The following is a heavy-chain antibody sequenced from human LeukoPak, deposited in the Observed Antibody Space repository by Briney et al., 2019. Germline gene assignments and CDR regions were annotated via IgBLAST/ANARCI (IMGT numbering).Heavy chain of an antibody. CDR3: ARDTVLWFGEIDY. D-gene: IGHD3-10*01. Sequence: GGSLRLSCAASGFTFSSYSMNWVRQAPGKGLEWISSISSSSSYIYYADSVKGRFTISRDNAKNSLYLQMNSLRAEDTAVYYCARDTVLWFGEIDYWGQGTLVTVSS. V-gene: IGHV3-21*01. CDR1: GFTFSSYS. CDR2: ISSSSSYI. J-gene: IGHJ4*02.